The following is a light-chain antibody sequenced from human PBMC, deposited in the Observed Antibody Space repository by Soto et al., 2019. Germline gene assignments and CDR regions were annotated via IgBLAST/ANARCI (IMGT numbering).Light chain of an antibody. J-gene: IGLJ3*02. Sequence: QSVLTQPPSVSGAPGQGVTISCAGTSSNIGAGYDVHWYQQVPGTAPKLLIYTNSNRPSGVPDRFSGSKSGTSASLAITGLQAADEADYHCQSYDSSLSALVFGGGTKLTVL. CDR3: QSYDSSLSALV. V-gene: IGLV1-40*01. CDR1: SSNIGAGYD. CDR2: TNS.